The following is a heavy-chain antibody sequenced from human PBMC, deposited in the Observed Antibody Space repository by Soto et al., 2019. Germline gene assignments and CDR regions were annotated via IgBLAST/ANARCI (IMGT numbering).Heavy chain of an antibody. J-gene: IGHJ4*02. Sequence: GGSLRLSCAASGFTFSSYAMSWVRQAPGKGLEWVSAISGSGGSTYYADSVKGRFTISRDNSKNTLYLQMNSLRAEDTAVYYCAKSWRDTIFGVVFMRFDFWGRGTLVTVPS. V-gene: IGHV3-23*01. CDR1: GFTFSSYA. CDR3: AKSWRDTIFGVVFMRFDF. D-gene: IGHD3-3*01. CDR2: ISGSGGST.